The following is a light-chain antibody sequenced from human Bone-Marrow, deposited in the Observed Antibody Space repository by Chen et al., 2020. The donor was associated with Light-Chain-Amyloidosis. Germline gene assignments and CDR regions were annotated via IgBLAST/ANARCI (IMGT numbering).Light chain of an antibody. CDR1: NIGSTI. CDR2: DDS. V-gene: IGLV3-21*02. CDR3: QVWDRSSDRPV. J-gene: IGLJ3*02. Sequence: SYVLTQPSSVSVAPGQTATIACGGNNIGSTIVHWYQQTPGQAPLLVVYDDSDRPSGIPERLSDSISGNTATLTISRVEAGDEADYYCQVWDRSSDRPVFGGGTKLTVL.